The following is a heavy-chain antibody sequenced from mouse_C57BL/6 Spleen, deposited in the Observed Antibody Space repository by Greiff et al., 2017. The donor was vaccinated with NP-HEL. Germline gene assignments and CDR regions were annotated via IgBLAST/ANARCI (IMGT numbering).Heavy chain of an antibody. V-gene: IGHV1-42*01. D-gene: IGHD2-1*01. Sequence: VQLQQSGPELVKPGASVKISCKASGYSFTGYYMNWVKQSPEKSLEWIGEINPSTGGTTYNQKFKAKATLTVDKSSSTAYMQLKSLTSEDSAVYYCARAPPMVTSFAYWGQGTLVTVSA. CDR1: GYSFTGYY. J-gene: IGHJ3*01. CDR3: ARAPPMVTSFAY. CDR2: INPSTGGT.